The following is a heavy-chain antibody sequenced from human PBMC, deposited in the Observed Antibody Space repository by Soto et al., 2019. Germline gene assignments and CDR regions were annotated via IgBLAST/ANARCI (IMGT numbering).Heavy chain of an antibody. V-gene: IGHV4-39*01. CDR1: GASISSSDYY. CDR3: ARHRYGYGLDV. D-gene: IGHD3-9*01. CDR2: IFYNGNT. Sequence: QLQLQEPGPGLLKPSETLSLTCTVSGASISSSDYYWGWIRQPPGKGLEWIGIIFYNGNTYYSPSLKIRLTISRYTSKSQFSLNLSSVTAADTAVYFCARHRYGYGLDVWGQGTTVTVSS. J-gene: IGHJ6*02.